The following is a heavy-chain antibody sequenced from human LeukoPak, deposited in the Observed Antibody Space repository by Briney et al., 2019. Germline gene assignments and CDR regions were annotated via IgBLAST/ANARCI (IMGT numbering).Heavy chain of an antibody. V-gene: IGHV4-39*01. J-gene: IGHJ4*02. CDR1: GGSISSSSYY. D-gene: IGHD6-13*01. Sequence: SETLSLTCTVSGGSISSSSYYWGWIRQPPGKGREGIGRIYYSGSTYYNPSLKSRVTISVDASKNQSPQMLSSGTADDAVLYYCAGIRSAAGSGRFHYWGRGTLVTVSS. CDR2: IYYSGST. CDR3: AGIRSAAGSGRFHY.